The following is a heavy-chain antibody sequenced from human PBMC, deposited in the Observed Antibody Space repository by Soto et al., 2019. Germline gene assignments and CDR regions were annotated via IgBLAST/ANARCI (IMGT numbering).Heavy chain of an antibody. V-gene: IGHV3-30*18. CDR2: ISYDGSNK. J-gene: IGHJ4*02. Sequence: GGSLRLSCAASGFTFSSYGMHWVRQAPGKGLEWVAVISYDGSNKYYADSVKGRFTISRDNSKNTLYLQMNSLRAEDTAVYYCAKERYSYGPERFDYWGQGTLVTVSS. CDR1: GFTFSSYG. D-gene: IGHD5-18*01. CDR3: AKERYSYGPERFDY.